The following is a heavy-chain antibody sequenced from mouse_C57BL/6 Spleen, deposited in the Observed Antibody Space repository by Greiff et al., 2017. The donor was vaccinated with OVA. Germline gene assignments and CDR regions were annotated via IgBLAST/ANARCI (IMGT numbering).Heavy chain of an antibody. CDR2: LYPNSGGT. Sequence: QVQLQQPGAELVKPGASVKLSCKASGYTFTSYWMHWVKQRPGRGLEWIGRLYPNSGGTKYHEKFKSKATLTVDKPSSTAVMQLRSLTSEDSAVYYCAPGGPYCYYDYAMDDWGQGTSVTFSS. CDR3: APGGPYCYYDYAMDD. V-gene: IGHV1-72*01. D-gene: IGHD2-12*01. CDR1: GYTFTSYW. J-gene: IGHJ4*01.